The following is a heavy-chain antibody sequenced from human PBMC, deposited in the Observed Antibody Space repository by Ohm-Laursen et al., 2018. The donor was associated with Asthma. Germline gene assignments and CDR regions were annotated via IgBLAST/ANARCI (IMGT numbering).Heavy chain of an antibody. D-gene: IGHD3-16*02. Sequence: SLRLSCAASGFTFSSYAMHWVRQAPGKGLEWVSAIDGSGGRTYYADSVKGRFTISRDNSKNTLYLQMNSLRAEDTAVYYCAKVVLMDVWGQGTTVTVSS. CDR2: IDGSGGRT. CDR3: AKVVLMDV. J-gene: IGHJ6*02. CDR1: GFTFSSYA. V-gene: IGHV3-23*01.